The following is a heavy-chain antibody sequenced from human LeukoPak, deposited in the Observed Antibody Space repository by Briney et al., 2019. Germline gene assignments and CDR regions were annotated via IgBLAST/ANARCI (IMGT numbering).Heavy chain of an antibody. CDR3: ARGKYYDILTGFSHFDS. CDR1: GFTFSSYE. CDR2: INGDVSRT. V-gene: IGHV3-74*01. J-gene: IGHJ4*02. Sequence: PGGSLRLSCAASGFTFSSYEMNWVRQAPGKGLVWVSRINGDVSRTTYADSVKGRFTISRDNAKNTLYLQMNSLRAEDTAVYYCARGKYYDILTGFSHFDSWGQGTLVTVSS. D-gene: IGHD3-9*01.